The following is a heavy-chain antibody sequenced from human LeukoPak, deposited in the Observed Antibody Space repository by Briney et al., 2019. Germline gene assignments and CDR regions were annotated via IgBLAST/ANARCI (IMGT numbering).Heavy chain of an antibody. CDR2: INWNGGST. J-gene: IGHJ4*02. D-gene: IGHD1-1*01. CDR1: GFTSDDYG. CDR3: ARDKEDWKDNYFDY. Sequence: GGCLRLSCAASGFTSDDYGMSWVRHAPEGGLEWVSGINWNGGSTDYADSVKGRFTISRDNAKNSLYLQMNSLRAEDTALYYCARDKEDWKDNYFDYWGQGTLVTVSS. V-gene: IGHV3-20*04.